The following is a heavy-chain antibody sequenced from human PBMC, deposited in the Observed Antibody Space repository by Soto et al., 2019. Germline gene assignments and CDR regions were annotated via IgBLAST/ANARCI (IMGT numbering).Heavy chain of an antibody. D-gene: IGHD3-22*01. CDR1: GDSFTSYG. J-gene: IGHJ4*02. V-gene: IGHV1-18*01. Sequence: ASVKLSSKACGDSFTSYGISWVRQAPKQGLEWMGWISAYNGNTNYAQKFQGWVTMTRDTSISTAYMELSRLRSDDTAVYYCARGGRDDSSGYYPFDYWGQGTLVTVSS. CDR3: ARGGRDDSSGYYPFDY. CDR2: ISAYNGNT.